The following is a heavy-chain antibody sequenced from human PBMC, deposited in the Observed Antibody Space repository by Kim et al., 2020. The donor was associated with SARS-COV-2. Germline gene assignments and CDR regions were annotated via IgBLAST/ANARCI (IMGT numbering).Heavy chain of an antibody. J-gene: IGHJ6*02. Sequence: SPWKGIFTIARDDSKNTLYLQINSLKPEDTAVYYCTTGTILGYYYGMDVWGQGTTVTVSS. CDR3: TTGTILGYYYGMDV. D-gene: IGHD3-9*01. V-gene: IGHV3-15*01.